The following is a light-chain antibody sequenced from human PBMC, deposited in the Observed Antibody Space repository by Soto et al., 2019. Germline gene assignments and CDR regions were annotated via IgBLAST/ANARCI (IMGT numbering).Light chain of an antibody. CDR1: SGSIASND. CDR3: QSYDSSTVV. J-gene: IGLJ2*01. CDR2: ENN. Sequence: NFMLTQPHSVSESPGKTVTISCTRSSGSIASNDVQWYQQRPGSAPTTVIYENNQRPSGVPDRFSGSTDGSSNSASLTISGLQTEDEADYYCQSYDSSTVVFGGGTQLTV. V-gene: IGLV6-57*04.